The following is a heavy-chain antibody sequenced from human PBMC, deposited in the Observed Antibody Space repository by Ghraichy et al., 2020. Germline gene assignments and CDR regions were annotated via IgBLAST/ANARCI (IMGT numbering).Heavy chain of an antibody. Sequence: GGSLRLSCAASGFTFSSYRMNWVRQAPGKGLEWVSFISSSSSYIEYADSVKGRFTISRDNAKNSLYLQMNSLRAGDTAVYYCARDPGYCSGGRCYLEQFDYWGQGTLVTVSS. D-gene: IGHD2-15*01. CDR2: ISSSSSYI. CDR3: ARDPGYCSGGRCYLEQFDY. CDR1: GFTFSSYR. V-gene: IGHV3-21*01. J-gene: IGHJ4*02.